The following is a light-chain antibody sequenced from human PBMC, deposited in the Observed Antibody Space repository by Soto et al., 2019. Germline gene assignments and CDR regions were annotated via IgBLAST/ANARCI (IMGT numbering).Light chain of an antibody. CDR1: QSVSSY. Sequence: EIVLTQSPATLSLSPGERATLSCRASQSVSSYLAWYQQKPGQAPRLLIYDASNRATGIPARFSGSGSGTDFTLTISSLEPEDFAVYYCQQRSDWHTFGQGTRLEI. J-gene: IGKJ5*01. V-gene: IGKV3-11*01. CDR2: DAS. CDR3: QQRSDWHT.